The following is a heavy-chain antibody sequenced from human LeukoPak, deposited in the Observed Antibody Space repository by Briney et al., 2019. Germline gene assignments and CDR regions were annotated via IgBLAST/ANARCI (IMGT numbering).Heavy chain of an antibody. V-gene: IGHV4-30-2*01. Sequence: SETLSLTCTVSGGSISSGGYYWSWIRQPPGKGLEWIGYIYHSGSTYYNPSLKSRVTISVDRSKNQFSLKLSSVTAADTAVYYCASRDPSTHWGQGTLVTVSS. J-gene: IGHJ4*02. CDR2: IYHSGST. CDR3: ASRDPSTH. CDR1: GGSISSGGYY.